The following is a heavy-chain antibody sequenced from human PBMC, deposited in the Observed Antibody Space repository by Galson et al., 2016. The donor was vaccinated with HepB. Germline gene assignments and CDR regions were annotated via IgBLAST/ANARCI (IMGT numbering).Heavy chain of an antibody. V-gene: IGHV3-23*01. CDR3: AKDPSSGWYKYYHGMDV. CDR2: INYSGSNT. Sequence: SLRLSCAASGFTFRSYDMSWVRQAPGKGLEWVSGINYSGSNTYYADSVKGRFTISRDNSKNTLYLQMNSLRAEDTAVYHCAKDPSSGWYKYYHGMDVWGQGTTVTVSS. D-gene: IGHD6-19*01. CDR1: GFTFRSYD. J-gene: IGHJ6*02.